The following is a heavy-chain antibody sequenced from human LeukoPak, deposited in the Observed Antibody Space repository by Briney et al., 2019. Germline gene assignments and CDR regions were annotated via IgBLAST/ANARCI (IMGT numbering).Heavy chain of an antibody. Sequence: GGSLRLSCAASGFTFTSYAFHWVRQAPGKGLEGVAVISHDGGNKYHADSVRGRFLISRDNSKNTLYLQIYSLKPEDTAVYYCARDRRPTIAVPYYFDNWGQGTLVTVSS. CDR1: GFTFTSYA. CDR2: ISHDGGNK. D-gene: IGHD6-19*01. J-gene: IGHJ4*02. CDR3: ARDRRPTIAVPYYFDN. V-gene: IGHV3-30*04.